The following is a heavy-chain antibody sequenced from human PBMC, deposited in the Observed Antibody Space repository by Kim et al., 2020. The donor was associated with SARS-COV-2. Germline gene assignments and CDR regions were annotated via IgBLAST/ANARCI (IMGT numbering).Heavy chain of an antibody. V-gene: IGHV3-7*01. CDR2: DGMQK. Sequence: DGMQKDYVDSVGGRFTISRDNAKNSLYLQMNRLRAEDTAVYYCGRDYSDWGQGTLVTVSS. J-gene: IGHJ4*02. CDR3: GRDYSD. D-gene: IGHD6-13*01.